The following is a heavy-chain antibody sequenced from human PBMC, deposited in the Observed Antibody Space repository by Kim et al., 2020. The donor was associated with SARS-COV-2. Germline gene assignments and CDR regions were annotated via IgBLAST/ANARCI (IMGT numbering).Heavy chain of an antibody. CDR2: ISFSGGST. D-gene: IGHD5-12*01. V-gene: IGHV3-23*01. CDR3: AKDLGDGYNSDAFDI. CDR1: GFTFSSYA. Sequence: GGSLRLSCAASGFTFSSYAMSWVRQAPGKGLEWVSAISFSGGSTYYADSVKGRFTISRANSKNTLYLQMNSLRAEDTAVYYCAKDLGDGYNSDAFDIWGQGTMVTVSS. J-gene: IGHJ3*02.